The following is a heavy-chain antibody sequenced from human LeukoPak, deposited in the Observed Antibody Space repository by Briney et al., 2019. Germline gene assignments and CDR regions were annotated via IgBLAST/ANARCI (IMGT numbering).Heavy chain of an antibody. J-gene: IGHJ5*02. CDR3: ARHSAAGLTNWFDP. CDR1: GGYISSSS. CDR2: LYYSGST. V-gene: IGHV4-59*01. Sequence: SETLSLTCTVSGGYISSSSWSWIRQPPGKGLEWIGYLYYSGSTNYNPSLKSRVTISVDTSKNQFSLKVSSVTAADTAVYYCARHSAAGLTNWFDPWGQGTLVTVSS. D-gene: IGHD6-13*01.